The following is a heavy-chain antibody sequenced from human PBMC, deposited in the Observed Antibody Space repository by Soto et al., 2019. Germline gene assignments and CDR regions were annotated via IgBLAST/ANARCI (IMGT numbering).Heavy chain of an antibody. D-gene: IGHD5-12*01. Sequence: QVQLVESGGGVVQPGRSLRLSCAASGFTFSSYAMHWVRQAPGKGLEWVAVISYDGSNKYYADSVKGRFTIFRDNSKNTLYLQMNSLRAEDTAVYYCARGGWLRWEYFDYWGQGTLVTVSS. V-gene: IGHV3-30-3*01. J-gene: IGHJ4*02. CDR3: ARGGWLRWEYFDY. CDR2: ISYDGSNK. CDR1: GFTFSSYA.